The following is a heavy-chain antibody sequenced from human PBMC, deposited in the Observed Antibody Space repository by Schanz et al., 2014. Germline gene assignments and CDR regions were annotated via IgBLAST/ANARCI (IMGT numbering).Heavy chain of an antibody. CDR3: ARDHTTESYYSAGPPSDY. J-gene: IGHJ4*02. CDR1: GFGFSSYS. D-gene: IGHD1-26*01. V-gene: IGHV3-48*01. CDR2: ISGSSRTI. Sequence: EVQLVESGGGLIQPGGSLRLSCAASGFGFSSYSMNWVRQAPGKGLEWVSYISGSSRTIYYADSMKGRFTVSRDNSKNTLYLQMNSLRAEDTAVYYCARDHTTESYYSAGPPSDYWGQGTLLTVSS.